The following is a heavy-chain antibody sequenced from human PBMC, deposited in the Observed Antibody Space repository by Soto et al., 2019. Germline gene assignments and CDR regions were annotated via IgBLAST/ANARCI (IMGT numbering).Heavy chain of an antibody. Sequence: EVQLLESGGGLVQPGGSLRLSCAASGFTFSSYAMSWVRQAPGKGLEWVSAISGSGGSTYYADSVKGRFTISRDNSKNPLYLQMNSLRAEDTAVYYCAKVTSLGYGSGRSKECGYWGQGTLVTVSS. D-gene: IGHD3-10*01. CDR1: GFTFSSYA. J-gene: IGHJ4*02. CDR2: ISGSGGST. V-gene: IGHV3-23*01. CDR3: AKVTSLGYGSGRSKECGY.